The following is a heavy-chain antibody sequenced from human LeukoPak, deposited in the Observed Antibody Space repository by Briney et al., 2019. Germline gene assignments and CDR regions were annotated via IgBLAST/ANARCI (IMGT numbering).Heavy chain of an antibody. CDR2: INIGGTNT. CDR1: GFTFNDYY. CDR3: ATDGAGFDT. V-gene: IGHV3-11*01. J-gene: IGHJ5*02. Sequence: GGSLRLSCAASGFTFNDYYMSWIRQAPGKGLEWLSYINIGGTNTHYADSVKGRFTISRDNARKSLYLEMNNLRAEDTAVYYCATDGAGFDTWGQGVLVTVSS.